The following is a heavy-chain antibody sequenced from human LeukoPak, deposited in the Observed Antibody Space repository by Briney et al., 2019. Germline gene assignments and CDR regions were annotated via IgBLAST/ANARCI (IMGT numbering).Heavy chain of an antibody. J-gene: IGHJ3*02. CDR3: ARGRGFWDAFDI. Sequence: SETLSLTCAVYGGSFSGYYWSWIRQPPGKGLEWIGEINHSGSTNYNPSLKSRVTISVDTSKNQFSLKLSSVTAADTAAYYCARGRGFWDAFDIWGQGTMVTVSS. V-gene: IGHV4-34*01. CDR1: GGSFSGYY. CDR2: INHSGST. D-gene: IGHD3-3*01.